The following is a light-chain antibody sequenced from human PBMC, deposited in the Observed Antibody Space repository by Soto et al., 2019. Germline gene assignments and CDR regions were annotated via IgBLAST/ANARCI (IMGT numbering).Light chain of an antibody. CDR2: DAS. J-gene: IGKJ2*01. V-gene: IGKV3-11*01. CDR3: QHRST. CDR1: LSVSSH. Sequence: EVVLTQSPGTLSLSPGERATLSCRASLSVSSHLAWYQQKPDQTPRRLIYDASNRATGIPARFSGSGSGTDFTLTISSLEPEDFAVYYCQHRSTFGQGTKLEIK.